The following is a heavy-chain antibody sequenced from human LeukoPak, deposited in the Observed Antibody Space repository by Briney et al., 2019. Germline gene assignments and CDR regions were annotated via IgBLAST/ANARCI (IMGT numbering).Heavy chain of an antibody. CDR2: ISTDGSST. CDR3: ATSPIFSND. Sequence: PGGSLRLSCAASGFTFSDYWMHWGRQAPGKGLVWVSHISTDGSSTTYADSVRGRFIISRDNARNTLYLQMNSLRVGDTAAYYCATSPIFSNDWGQGTLVTVSS. CDR1: GFTFSDYW. V-gene: IGHV3-74*01. J-gene: IGHJ4*02. D-gene: IGHD3-3*01.